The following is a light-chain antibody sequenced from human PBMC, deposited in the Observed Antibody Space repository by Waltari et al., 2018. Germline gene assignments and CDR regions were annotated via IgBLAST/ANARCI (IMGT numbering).Light chain of an antibody. CDR1: QSISTS. CDR3: QQRSYWPPLT. CDR2: DAS. V-gene: IGKV3-11*01. Sequence: EIVLTQSPATLSLSPGERATLSCRASQSISTSLAWYQHKPGQAPRLLLYDASNRATGIPARFSGSGAGTEFTLTISSLEPEDFAVYYCQQRSYWPPLTFGGGTKVEIK. J-gene: IGKJ4*01.